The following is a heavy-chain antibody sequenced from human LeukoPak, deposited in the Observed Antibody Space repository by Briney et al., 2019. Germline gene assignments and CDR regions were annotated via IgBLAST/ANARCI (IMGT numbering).Heavy chain of an antibody. J-gene: IGHJ6*02. CDR2: IIPIFGIA. D-gene: IGHD6-19*01. V-gene: IGHV1-69*04. CDR3: ARGARIAVAGTDYYYGMDV. Sequence: SVKVSCKASGGTFSSYAISWVRQAPGQGLEWMGRIIPIFGIANYAQKFQGRVTITADKSTSTAYMKLSSLRSEDTAVYYCARGARIAVAGTDYYYGMDVWGQGTTVTVSS. CDR1: GGTFSSYA.